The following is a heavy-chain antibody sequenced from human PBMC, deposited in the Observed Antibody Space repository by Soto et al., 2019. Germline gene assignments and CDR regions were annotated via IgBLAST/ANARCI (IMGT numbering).Heavy chain of an antibody. V-gene: IGHV3-30*18. J-gene: IGHJ2*01. CDR3: AKYTPYDSNWYFDL. CDR2: ISYDGSNK. D-gene: IGHD2-2*02. CDR1: GFTFSSYG. Sequence: QVQLVESGGGVVQPGRSLRLSCAASGFTFSSYGMHWVRQAPGKGLEWVAVISYDGSNKYYADSVKGRFTISRDNSKNTLYRQMNSLRAEDTAVYYCAKYTPYDSNWYFDLWGRGTLFTVAS.